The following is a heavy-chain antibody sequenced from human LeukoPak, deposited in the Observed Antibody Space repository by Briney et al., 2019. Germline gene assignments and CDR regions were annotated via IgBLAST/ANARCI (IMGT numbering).Heavy chain of an antibody. CDR2: MNPKSGNT. CDR3: ARVWGAIDY. J-gene: IGHJ4*02. Sequence: EASVKVSCKTSGYTFTNYDINWVRQATGQGLEWMGWMNPKSGNTGSAQRFQGRVTMTRDTSISTAYMELNSLRSEDTAVYYCARVWGAIDYWGQGALVTVSS. CDR1: GYTFTNYD. D-gene: IGHD1-26*01. V-gene: IGHV1-8*01.